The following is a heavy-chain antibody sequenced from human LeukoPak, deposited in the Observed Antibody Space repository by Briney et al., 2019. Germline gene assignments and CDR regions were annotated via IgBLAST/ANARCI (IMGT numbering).Heavy chain of an antibody. CDR1: GHTFAGYY. V-gene: IGHV1-2*02. Sequence: ASVKVSCKASGHTFAGYYIHWVRQAPGQGLEWVGWINPKSGGTNYAQNFQGRVTMTRDTSISTAYMEVSRLRSDDTAVYYCAREERIAVDGVDYWGQGTVVTVSS. D-gene: IGHD6-19*01. CDR2: INPKSGGT. CDR3: AREERIAVDGVDY. J-gene: IGHJ4*02.